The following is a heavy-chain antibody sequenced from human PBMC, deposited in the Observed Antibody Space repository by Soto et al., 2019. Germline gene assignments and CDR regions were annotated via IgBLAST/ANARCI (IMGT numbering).Heavy chain of an antibody. CDR2: INHSGST. Sequence: PSETLSLTCAVYGGSLSGYFWSWVRQPPGKGLEWIGEINHSGSTNYNPSLKSRVTISADTSKHQFSLKLSSVTAADTAVYYCARVGLETGRNDYGDRDALDIWGQGTMVTVSS. J-gene: IGHJ3*02. CDR1: GGSLSGYF. V-gene: IGHV4-34*01. D-gene: IGHD4-17*01. CDR3: ARVGLETGRNDYGDRDALDI.